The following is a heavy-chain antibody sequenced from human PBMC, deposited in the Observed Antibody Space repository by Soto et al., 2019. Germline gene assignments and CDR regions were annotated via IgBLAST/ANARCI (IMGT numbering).Heavy chain of an antibody. CDR2: ILHTGGT. CDR1: GGSISGGGFS. J-gene: IGHJ4*02. CDR3: ARLQFGEGFDY. V-gene: IGHV4-30-2*01. D-gene: IGHD3-10*01. Sequence: QLQLQESGSRLVKPSQTLSLTCAVSGGSISGGGFSWSWIRQPPGKGLEWIGYILHTGGTQYNPSLKSRFSRSVDKSKNQFSLHLTSVTAADTAVYYCARLQFGEGFDYWGQGALVTVSS.